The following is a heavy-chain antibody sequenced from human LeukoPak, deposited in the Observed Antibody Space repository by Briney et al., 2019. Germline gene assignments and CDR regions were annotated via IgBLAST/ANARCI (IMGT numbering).Heavy chain of an antibody. V-gene: IGHV3-23*01. Sequence: GGSLRLSCAASGFTFSSYAMSWVRQAPGKGLEWVSAISGSGGSTYYADSVKGRFTISRDNSKNTLYLQMNSLRAEDTAVYYCAKDSNYYDSSGYPCYFDYWGQGTLVTVSS. CDR2: ISGSGGST. CDR3: AKDSNYYDSSGYPCYFDY. CDR1: GFTFSSYA. D-gene: IGHD3-22*01. J-gene: IGHJ4*02.